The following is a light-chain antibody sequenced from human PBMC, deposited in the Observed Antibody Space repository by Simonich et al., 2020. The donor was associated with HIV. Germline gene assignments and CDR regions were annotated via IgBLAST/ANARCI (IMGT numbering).Light chain of an antibody. CDR2: GAS. CDR1: QSVSSS. V-gene: IGKV3-15*01. CDR3: QHYNNWPFT. J-gene: IGKJ3*01. Sequence: EIVLTQSPATLSLSPGERATLSCWASQSVSSSLAWYQQKPGQTPRLLIYGASTRATGIPARFSGSGSGTDFTLTISSLQSEDFAVYYCQHYNNWPFTFGPGTKVDIK.